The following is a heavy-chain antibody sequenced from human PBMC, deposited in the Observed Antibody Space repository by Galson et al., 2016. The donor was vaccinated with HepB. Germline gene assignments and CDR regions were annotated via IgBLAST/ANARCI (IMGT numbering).Heavy chain of an antibody. CDR3: AHRGRTRYFDT. V-gene: IGHV2-5*02. J-gene: IGHJ4*02. Sequence: PALVKPTQTLTLTCSVSGISVTTFEVGVGWIRQSPGKAPEWLAIIHWDDEDPYSPSLKSRLTITRDTSKNQVVLTMINMDPEDTDTYYCAHRGRTRYFDTWGQGTLVTVSS. CDR1: GISVTTFEVG. D-gene: IGHD3/OR15-3a*01. CDR2: IHWDDED.